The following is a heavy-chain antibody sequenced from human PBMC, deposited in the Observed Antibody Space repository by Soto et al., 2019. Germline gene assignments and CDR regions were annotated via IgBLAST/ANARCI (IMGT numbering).Heavy chain of an antibody. Sequence: GGSLRLSCAASGFTFSNAWMSWVRQAPGKGLEWVGRIKSKTDGGTTDYAAPVKGRFTISRDDSKNTLYLQMNSLKTEDTAVYYCTTSVVPAAIPIYWGQGTLVTVSS. CDR1: GFTFSNAW. V-gene: IGHV3-15*01. J-gene: IGHJ4*02. CDR2: IKSKTDGGTT. D-gene: IGHD2-2*01. CDR3: TTSVVPAAIPIY.